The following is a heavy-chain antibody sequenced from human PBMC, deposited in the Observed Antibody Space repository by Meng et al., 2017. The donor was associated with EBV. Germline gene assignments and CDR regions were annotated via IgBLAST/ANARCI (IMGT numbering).Heavy chain of an antibody. CDR3: TTDEGGSRF. CDR2: IRSQVDGRTA. V-gene: IGHV3-15*01. D-gene: IGHD1-26*01. CDR1: EFTCTSAW. J-gene: IGHJ4*02. Sequence: VQLVEFGGGLLKPGESLKRSCAASEFTCTSAWMTWVRQAPGKGLEWVGRIRSQVDGRTADYSAPVKGRFTISRDDSKHTLYLQMNSLKIGDSAVYYCTTDEGGSRFWGQGTLVTVSS.